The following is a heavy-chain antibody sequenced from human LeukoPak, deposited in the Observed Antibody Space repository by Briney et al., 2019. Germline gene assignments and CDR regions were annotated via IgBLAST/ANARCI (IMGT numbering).Heavy chain of an antibody. CDR3: VKDVREKENCAITSCYIDY. CDR1: GFTFSLYA. CDR2: INSDGSYI. V-gene: IGHV3-64D*08. D-gene: IGHD2-2*01. Sequence: GGSLRLSCSASGFTFSLYAMHWVRQAPGKGLEYVSAINSDGSYIYYADSVKGRFTISRDNSKNILYLQRSSLRTEDTAVYYCVKDVREKENCAITSCYIDYWGQGALVTVSS. J-gene: IGHJ4*02.